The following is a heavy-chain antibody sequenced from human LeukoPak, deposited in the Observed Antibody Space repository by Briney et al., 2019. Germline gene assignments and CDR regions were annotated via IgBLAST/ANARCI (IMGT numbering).Heavy chain of an antibody. CDR2: IWYDGSNK. Sequence: GGSLRLSCAASGFTFSSYGMHWVRQAPGKGLEWVAVIWYDGSNKYYADSVKGRFTISRDNSKNTLYLQMNSLRAEDTAVYYCARSRYCSSTSCSYFDYWGQGTLVTVSS. J-gene: IGHJ4*02. CDR3: ARSRYCSSTSCSYFDY. V-gene: IGHV3-33*01. CDR1: GFTFSSYG. D-gene: IGHD2-2*01.